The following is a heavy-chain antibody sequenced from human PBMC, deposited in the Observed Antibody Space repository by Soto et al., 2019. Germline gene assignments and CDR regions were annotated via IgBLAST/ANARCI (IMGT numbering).Heavy chain of an antibody. Sequence: PSETLSLTCAVYGGSFSGYYWSWIRQPPGKGLEWIGEINHSGSTNYNPSLKSRVTISVDTSKNQFSLKLSSVTAADTAVYYCARGGWYGQYNWFDPWGQGTLVTVAS. CDR3: ARGGWYGQYNWFDP. J-gene: IGHJ5*02. D-gene: IGHD6-19*01. CDR1: GGSFSGYY. V-gene: IGHV4-34*01. CDR2: INHSGST.